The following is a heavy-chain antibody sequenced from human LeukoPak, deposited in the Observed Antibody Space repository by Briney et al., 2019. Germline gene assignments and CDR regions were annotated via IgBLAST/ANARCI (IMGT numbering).Heavy chain of an antibody. Sequence: ASVKVSCKASGYTFTSYGINWVRQAPGQGLEWMGWISTYNGDTNYAQKLQGRVTMTTDTSTSTAYMELRGLRSDDTAVYYCARGSSYGFSMGYWGQGTLVTVSS. D-gene: IGHD3-16*01. V-gene: IGHV1-18*01. CDR2: ISTYNGDT. CDR1: GYTFTSYG. J-gene: IGHJ4*02. CDR3: ARGSSYGFSMGY.